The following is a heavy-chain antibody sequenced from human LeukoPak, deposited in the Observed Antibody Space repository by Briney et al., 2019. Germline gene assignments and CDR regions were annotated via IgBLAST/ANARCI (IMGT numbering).Heavy chain of an antibody. CDR3: ARDALPPDSSGYGMDV. J-gene: IGHJ6*02. D-gene: IGHD3-22*01. Sequence: GGSLRLSCATSGFIFSTSGMHWVRQAPGKGLEWVAFIRYDGSNTYHADSVKGRFTVSRDNSKNTLFLQMSSLRDEDTAVYYCARDALPPDSSGYGMDVWGQGTTVTVSS. V-gene: IGHV3-30*02. CDR1: GFIFSTSG. CDR2: IRYDGSNT.